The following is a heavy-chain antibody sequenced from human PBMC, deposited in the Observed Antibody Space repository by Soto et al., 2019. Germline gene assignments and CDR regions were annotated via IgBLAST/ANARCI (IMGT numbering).Heavy chain of an antibody. Sequence: SETLSLTCAVYGGSFSGYYWSWIRQPPGKGLEWIGEINHSGSTNYNPSLKSRVTISVDTSKNQFSLKLSSVTAADTAVYYCARWDDSGSDYWGQGTLVTVSS. CDR3: ARWDDSGSDY. CDR1: GGSFSGYY. V-gene: IGHV4-34*01. J-gene: IGHJ4*02. CDR2: INHSGST. D-gene: IGHD5-12*01.